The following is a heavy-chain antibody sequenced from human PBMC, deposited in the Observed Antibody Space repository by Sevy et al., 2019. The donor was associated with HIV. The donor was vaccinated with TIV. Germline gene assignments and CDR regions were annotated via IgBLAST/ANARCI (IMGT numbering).Heavy chain of an antibody. D-gene: IGHD6-19*01. V-gene: IGHV4-59*12. CDR1: GDSISGYY. J-gene: IGHJ4*02. CDR2: IYYSGIT. Sequence: SETLSLTCTVSGDSISGYYWTWIRQPPGKGLEWIGYIYYSGITNYNPSLKSRVTISVDTSKNQFSLKLNSVTATDTAVYICAAWIAVNGFDYWGQGTLVTVSS. CDR3: AAWIAVNGFDY.